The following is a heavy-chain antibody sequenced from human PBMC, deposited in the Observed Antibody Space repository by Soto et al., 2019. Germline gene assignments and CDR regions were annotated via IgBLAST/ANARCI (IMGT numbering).Heavy chain of an antibody. V-gene: IGHV4-34*01. Sequence: SETLSLTCAVYGGSFSGYYWSWIRQPPRKGLEWIGEINHSGTTNYNPSLKSRVTISVDTSTNQFSLRLRSVTAADTAVYYCARGRRVAARPLYYNFAMDVWGQGTTVTVSS. J-gene: IGHJ6*02. CDR1: GGSFSGYY. CDR2: INHSGTT. D-gene: IGHD6-6*01. CDR3: ARGRRVAARPLYYNFAMDV.